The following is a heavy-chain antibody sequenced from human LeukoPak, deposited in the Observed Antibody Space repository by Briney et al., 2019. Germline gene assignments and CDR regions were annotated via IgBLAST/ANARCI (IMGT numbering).Heavy chain of an antibody. CDR1: GYSFTDYW. J-gene: IGHJ3*02. V-gene: IGHV5-51*01. D-gene: IGHD3-10*01. Sequence: GETLKISCKGSGYSFTDYWIGWVRQMPGEGLQWMGIIYPDDSDIRYSPSFQGQVTISADKSIITAYLQWSSLKASDTAMYYCARHGRGSRSPNAFDIWGQGTMVSVSS. CDR2: IYPDDSDI. CDR3: ARHGRGSRSPNAFDI.